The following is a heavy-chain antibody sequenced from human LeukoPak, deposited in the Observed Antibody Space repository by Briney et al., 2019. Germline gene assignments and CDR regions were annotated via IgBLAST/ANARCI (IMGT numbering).Heavy chain of an antibody. D-gene: IGHD3-16*01. CDR2: INPNSGGT. CDR3: ARADALDY. V-gene: IGHV1-2*06. J-gene: IGHJ4*02. Sequence: ASVMVSCKASGYSFTGYYIHWVRQARGQGVEWMGRINPNSGGTDYAQKFQGRVTMTRDTSITTAYMDLSSLRSDDTAVYYCARADALDYWGQGTLVTVSS. CDR1: GYSFTGYY.